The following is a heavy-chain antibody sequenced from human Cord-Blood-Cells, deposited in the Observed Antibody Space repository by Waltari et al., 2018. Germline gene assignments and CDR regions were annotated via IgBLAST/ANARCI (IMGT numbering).Heavy chain of an antibody. Sequence: EVQLVESGGGLVQPGRSLRLSCAASGFTFDDYAMHWVRQAPGKGLVVVSGIGWNSGSIGYADSVKGLFTISRDNAKNSLYLQMNSLRAEDTSLYYCAKDNYYYYYGMDVWGQGTTVTVSS. CDR3: AKDNYYYYYGMDV. CDR1: GFTFDDYA. CDR2: IGWNSGSI. V-gene: IGHV3-9*01. J-gene: IGHJ6*02.